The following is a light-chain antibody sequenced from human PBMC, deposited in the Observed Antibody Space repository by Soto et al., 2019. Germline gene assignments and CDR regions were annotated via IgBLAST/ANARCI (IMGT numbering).Light chain of an antibody. J-gene: IGKJ5*01. V-gene: IGKV3-15*01. CDR2: GAS. CDR3: QQYNNWPPIP. CDR1: QSVSSK. Sequence: VMSLSPATLSVSAGERATLSCRASQSVSSKLACYQQKPGQAPRLLIYGASTRATGIPARFSGSGSGTEFTLTISSLQSEDFAVYYCQQYNNWPPIPFGQGTRLEIK.